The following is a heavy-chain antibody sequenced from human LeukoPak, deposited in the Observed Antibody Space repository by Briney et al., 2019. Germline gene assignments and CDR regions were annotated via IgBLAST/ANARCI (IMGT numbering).Heavy chain of an antibody. J-gene: IGHJ4*02. V-gene: IGHV3-21*01. CDR3: ARDDGGNFDY. CDR2: ISSSSSYI. D-gene: IGHD4-23*01. CDR1: GFTFSSYA. Sequence: GGSLRLSCAASGFTFSSYAMSWVRQAPGKGLEWVSSISSSSSYIYYADSVKGRFTISRDNAKNSLYLQMNSLRAEDTAVYYCARDDGGNFDYWGQGTLVTVSS.